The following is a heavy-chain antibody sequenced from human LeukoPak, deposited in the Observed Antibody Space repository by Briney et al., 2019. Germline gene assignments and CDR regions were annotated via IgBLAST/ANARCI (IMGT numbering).Heavy chain of an antibody. CDR1: GDSLNSSTYY. D-gene: IGHD6-6*01. Sequence: PSETPSLTCAVYGDSLNSSTYYWGWVRQPPGKGLEYIGSVFYSGNSYYNPTLKGRVTLSIDTSKNHFSLRLSSVTAADTAVYYCARSLFRIAARPHFDYWGRGTLVTVSS. CDR3: ARSLFRIAARPHFDY. CDR2: VFYSGNS. V-gene: IGHV4-39*02. J-gene: IGHJ4*02.